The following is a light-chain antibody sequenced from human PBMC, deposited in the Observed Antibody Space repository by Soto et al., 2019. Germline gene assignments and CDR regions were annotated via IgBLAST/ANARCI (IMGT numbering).Light chain of an antibody. J-gene: IGLJ1*01. CDR3: AAWDDNLNAYV. V-gene: IGLV1-47*02. Sequence: VVTQPPSASSYPGQAVTISCSGSTSNIGTFYVYWHQHLPGTAPKLLIYLGDQRASGVSDRFSGSKSGTSASLAINGLRSDDEADYYCAAWDDNLNAYVFGSGTNVTVL. CDR2: LGD. CDR1: TSNIGTFY.